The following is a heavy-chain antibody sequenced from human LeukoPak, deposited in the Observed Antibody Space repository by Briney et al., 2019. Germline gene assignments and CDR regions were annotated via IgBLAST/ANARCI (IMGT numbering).Heavy chain of an antibody. CDR1: GYTFTGYY. V-gene: IGHV1-8*02. D-gene: IGHD3-10*01. CDR3: AIRYGSGEKYYYYYYMDV. Sequence: ASVKVSCKASGYTFTGYYMHWVRQAPGQGLEWMGGMNPNSGNTGYAQKFQGRVTMTRNTPISTAYMELSSLRSEDTAVYYCAIRYGSGEKYYYYYYMDVWGKGTTVTVSS. J-gene: IGHJ6*03. CDR2: MNPNSGNT.